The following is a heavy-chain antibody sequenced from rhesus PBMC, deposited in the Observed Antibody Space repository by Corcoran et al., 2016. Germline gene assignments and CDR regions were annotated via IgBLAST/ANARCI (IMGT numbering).Heavy chain of an antibody. CDR2: MSGSNLNI. CDR3: SRDELDKRCDV. V-gene: IGHV4-147*01. Sequence: QVQLQEAGPGLTKPAEPPSLTCPVSGDSFTSHFWTGNRHPPGKGPEWIGRMSGSNLNIAYNPYLRRRVTFSTDTSKNQFSLKVNSVTAADTAIYYCSRDELDKRCDVWGPGVLVTVSS. J-gene: IGHJ5-1*01. CDR1: GDSFTSHF. D-gene: IGHD1-14*01.